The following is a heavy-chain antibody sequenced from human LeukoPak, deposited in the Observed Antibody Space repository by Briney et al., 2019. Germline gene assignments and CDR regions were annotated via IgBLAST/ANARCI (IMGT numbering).Heavy chain of an antibody. CDR1: GFTFKSYA. CDR2: INTNGANT. J-gene: IGHJ4*02. CDR3: AKENPVGGTNYFDY. D-gene: IGHD1-26*01. Sequence: GGSLRLSCSASGFTFKSYAMHWVRQAPGKGLEYVSSINTNGANTYYADSVKGRLTISRDNSKNTLYLQMNTLRAEDRAVYYCAKENPVGGTNYFDYWGQGTLVTVAS. V-gene: IGHV3-64*04.